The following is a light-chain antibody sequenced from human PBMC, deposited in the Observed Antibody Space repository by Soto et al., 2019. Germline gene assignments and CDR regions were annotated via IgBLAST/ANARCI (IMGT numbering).Light chain of an antibody. Sequence: EVVMTQSPATLSVSPGEGVTLSCRASQGIGDTLAWYQQKPGQAPRLLIYDASNRATGIPARFSGSGSGTDFTLTISSLEPEDFAVYYCQQRSNWPPLTFGGGTKVDIK. J-gene: IGKJ4*01. CDR1: QGIGDT. CDR2: DAS. V-gene: IGKV3-11*01. CDR3: QQRSNWPPLT.